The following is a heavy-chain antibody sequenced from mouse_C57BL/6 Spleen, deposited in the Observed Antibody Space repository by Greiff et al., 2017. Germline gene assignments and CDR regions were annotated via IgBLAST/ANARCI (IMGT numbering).Heavy chain of an antibody. CDR1: GYAFSSYW. J-gene: IGHJ1*03. CDR3: ARDYYGSSYPFAV. D-gene: IGHD1-1*01. Sequence: VQLQESGAELVKPGASVKISCKASGYAFSSYWMNWVKQRPGKGLEWIGQIYPGDGDTNYNGKFKGKATLTADKSSSTAYMQLSSLTSEDAAVYFCARDYYGSSYPFAVWGTGTTVTVSA. V-gene: IGHV1-80*01. CDR2: IYPGDGDT.